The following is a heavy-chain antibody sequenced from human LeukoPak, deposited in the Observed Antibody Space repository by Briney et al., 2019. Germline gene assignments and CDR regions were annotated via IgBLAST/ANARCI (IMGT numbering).Heavy chain of an antibody. CDR3: AKNSGYSGQYFFDY. CDR1: GFTFSNYA. Sequence: GGSLRLSCAASGFTFSNYAMSWVRQPPRKGLEWVSAISGGGGPTYYADSVKGRFTISRDNSKNTLYLQMNSLRAEDAALYFCAKNSGYSGQYFFDYWGQGTLVTVSS. CDR2: ISGGGGPT. J-gene: IGHJ4*02. V-gene: IGHV3-23*01. D-gene: IGHD6-25*01.